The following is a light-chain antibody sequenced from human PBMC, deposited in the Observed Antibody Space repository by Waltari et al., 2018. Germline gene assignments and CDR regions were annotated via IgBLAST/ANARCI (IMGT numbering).Light chain of an antibody. V-gene: IGLV3-19*01. CDR1: SLRSDY. J-gene: IGLJ1*01. CDR3: NSRDSSGNPYV. Sequence: SSELTQDPAVSVAVGQTVRITCQGDSLRSDYASWYQQKPGQAPVLVIYGKNNRPSGIPDRFSGSSSGNTASLTITGAQAEDEADYYCNSRDSSGNPYVFGTGTKVTVL. CDR2: GKN.